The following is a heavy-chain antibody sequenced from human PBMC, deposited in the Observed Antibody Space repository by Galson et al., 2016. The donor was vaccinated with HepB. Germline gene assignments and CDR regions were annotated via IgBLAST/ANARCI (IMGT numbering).Heavy chain of an antibody. D-gene: IGHD5-18*01. J-gene: IGHJ4*02. CDR2: IWYDGSNK. V-gene: IGHV3-33*01. CDR3: ARGYSFNTFYFDY. CDR1: GFTFSSYG. Sequence: SLRLSCAASGFTFSSYGMHWVRQAPGKGLEWVAVIWYDGSNKYYADSVKGRFTISRDNSKNTLYLQMNSLRAEDTAVYYCARGYSFNTFYFDYWGQGTLVTVSS.